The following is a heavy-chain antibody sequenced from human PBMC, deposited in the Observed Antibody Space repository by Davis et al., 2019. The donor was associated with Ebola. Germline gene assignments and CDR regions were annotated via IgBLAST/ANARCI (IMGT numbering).Heavy chain of an antibody. V-gene: IGHV4-4*02. J-gene: IGHJ6*04. Sequence: MPGGSLRLSCAVSGGSISSTNWWSWVRQPPGKGLEWIGEVYHSGSTNYNPSLKSRVTISVDKSKNQFSLKVSSVTAADTAVYYCARGGYCTTSSCYSGPYYYGMDVWGKGTTVTVSS. D-gene: IGHD2-2*01. CDR2: VYHSGST. CDR3: ARGGYCTTSSCYSGPYYYGMDV. CDR1: GGSISSTNW.